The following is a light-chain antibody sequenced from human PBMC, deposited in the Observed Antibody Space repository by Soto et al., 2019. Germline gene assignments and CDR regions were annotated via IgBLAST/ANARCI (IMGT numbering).Light chain of an antibody. CDR1: QSVSSSY. CDR3: QQYGSSRWT. Sequence: IALTQSTGTLSLSPCERATLSCRASQSVSSSYLAWYQQRPGQAPRLLIYGASSRATGIPERVSGSGSGTDFTLTISRLEPEDYAVYYCQQYGSSRWTFGQGTKVDIK. J-gene: IGKJ1*01. CDR2: GAS. V-gene: IGKV3-20*01.